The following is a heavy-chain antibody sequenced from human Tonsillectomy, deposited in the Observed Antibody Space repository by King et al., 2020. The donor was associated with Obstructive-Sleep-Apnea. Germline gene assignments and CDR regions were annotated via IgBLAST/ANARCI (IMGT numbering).Heavy chain of an antibody. Sequence: EVQLVESGGGLVKPGGSLRLSCAASGFTFSSYSMNWVRQAPGKGLEWVSSISSSSSYIYYADSGKGRFTISRDNAKNSLYLQMNSLRAEDTAVYYCARGGYRGIAVAGTFWFDPWGQGTLVTVSS. CDR3: ARGGYRGIAVAGTFWFDP. V-gene: IGHV3-21*01. J-gene: IGHJ5*02. D-gene: IGHD6-19*01. CDR2: ISSSSSYI. CDR1: GFTFSSYS.